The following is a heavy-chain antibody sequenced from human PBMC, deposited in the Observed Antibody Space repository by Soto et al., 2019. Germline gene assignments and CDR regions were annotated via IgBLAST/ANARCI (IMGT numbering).Heavy chain of an antibody. J-gene: IGHJ3*02. CDR1: GFIFTIYW. CDR2: INHDGSET. Sequence: SGGSLILSCAASGFIFTIYWMTWVRQAPGKGLEWVANINHDGSETYYLDSVKGRFAISRDNAKNSLFLQMNSLRDEDTAIYYCARSLLGPMAFDMWGHGTLVTVSS. D-gene: IGHD7-27*01. V-gene: IGHV3-7*03. CDR3: ARSLLGPMAFDM.